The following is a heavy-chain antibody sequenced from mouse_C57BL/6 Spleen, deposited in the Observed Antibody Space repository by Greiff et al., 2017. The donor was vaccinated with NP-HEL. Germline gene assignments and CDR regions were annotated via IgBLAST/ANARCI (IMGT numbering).Heavy chain of an antibody. V-gene: IGHV1-69*01. D-gene: IGHD2-2*01. CDR1: GYTFTSYW. CDR2: IDPSDSYT. Sequence: QVQLKQSGAELVMPGASVKLSCKASGYTFTSYWMHWVKQRPGQGLEWIGEIDPSDSYTNYNQKFKGKSTLTVDKSSSTAYMQLSSLTSEDSAVYYCARRLRRREYYAMDYWGQGTSVTVSS. CDR3: ARRLRRREYYAMDY. J-gene: IGHJ4*01.